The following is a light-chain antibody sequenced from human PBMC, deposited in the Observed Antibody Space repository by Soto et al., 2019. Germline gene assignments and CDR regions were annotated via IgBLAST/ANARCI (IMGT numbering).Light chain of an antibody. CDR2: EVS. Sequence: QSALTQPPSASGSPGQSVTISCTGTSSDVGGYNYVSWYQQHPGKAPKLMIYEVSNRSSGVPDRFSGSKSGYTASLTVSGLQAEDEADYYCSSYAGSNNLGVFGTGTKVTVL. J-gene: IGLJ1*01. V-gene: IGLV2-8*01. CDR1: SSDVGGYNY. CDR3: SSYAGSNNLGV.